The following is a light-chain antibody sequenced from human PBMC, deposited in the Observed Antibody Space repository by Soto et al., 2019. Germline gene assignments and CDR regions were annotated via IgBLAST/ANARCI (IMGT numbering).Light chain of an antibody. V-gene: IGLV2-14*01. CDR3: CSYTTSNTFV. J-gene: IGLJ1*01. CDR1: SSDVGAYNY. CDR2: HVT. Sequence: QSVLTQPASVSGSLGQSITISCSGTSSDVGAYNYVSWYQQYPGKAPKLMIYHVTDRPSGVSNRFSASKSGNTASLTISGLQAEDEADYYCCSYTTSNTFVFGSGTKLIVL.